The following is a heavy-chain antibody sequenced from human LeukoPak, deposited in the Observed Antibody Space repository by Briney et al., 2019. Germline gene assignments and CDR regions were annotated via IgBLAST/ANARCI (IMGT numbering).Heavy chain of an antibody. J-gene: IGHJ4*02. CDR3: ARVRITVTGGGYLDY. CDR1: GYTFSDYG. D-gene: IGHD6-19*01. CDR2: ISYSGVVK. Sequence: GTSLRLSCTASGYTFSDYGMHWVRQAPGKGLEWLSVISYSGVVKFYADSVKGRFTISRDNSKNTLYLQMNSLRDEDTAVYYCARVRITVTGGGYLDYWGQGTLVTVSS. V-gene: IGHV3-33*08.